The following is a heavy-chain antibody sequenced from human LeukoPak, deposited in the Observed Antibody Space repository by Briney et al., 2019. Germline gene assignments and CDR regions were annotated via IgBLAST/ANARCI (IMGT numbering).Heavy chain of an antibody. CDR1: GFAVSSNY. Sequence: PGGSLRLSCAPSGFAVSSNYMSWVRQAPGKGLEWVSVIYSGGSTYYADSVKGRFTISRDNSKNTLYLQMNSLRAKDTAVYYCAGYRPNTSLDYWGQGTLVTVSS. J-gene: IGHJ4*02. CDR2: IYSGGST. V-gene: IGHV3-53*01. CDR3: AGYRPNTSLDY. D-gene: IGHD4-11*01.